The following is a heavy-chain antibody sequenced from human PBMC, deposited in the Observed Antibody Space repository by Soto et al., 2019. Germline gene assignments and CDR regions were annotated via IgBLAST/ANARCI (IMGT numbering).Heavy chain of an antibody. D-gene: IGHD3-10*01. V-gene: IGHV3-30*18. J-gene: IGHJ4*02. CDR3: AKDFGAQTGHTDFDY. CDR1: GFTFSSYC. CDR2: ISYDGSNK. Sequence: QHGGSMRLSCAASGFTFSSYCMHWVRQAPDKGLEWVAVISYDGSNKYYEDSVKGRFTISRDNSKNTLYLQMNSLRAEDTAVYYCAKDFGAQTGHTDFDYWGQGTLVTVSS.